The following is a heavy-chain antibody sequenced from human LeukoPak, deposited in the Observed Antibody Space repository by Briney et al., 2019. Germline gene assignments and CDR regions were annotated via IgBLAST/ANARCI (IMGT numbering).Heavy chain of an antibody. Sequence: SETLSLTCTVSGASISSYYWSWIRQPPGKGLEWIGYIYYSGSTNYNPSLKSRVTISVDTSKNQFSLKLSSVTAADTAVYYCARESRATHFDDWGQGTLVTVSS. CDR2: IYYSGST. CDR1: GASISSYY. J-gene: IGHJ4*02. V-gene: IGHV4-59*01. CDR3: ARESRATHFDD.